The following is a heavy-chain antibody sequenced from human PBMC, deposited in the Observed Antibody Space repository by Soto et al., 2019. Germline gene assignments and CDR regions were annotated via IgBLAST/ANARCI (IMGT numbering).Heavy chain of an antibody. Sequence: QVQLQESGPGLVKPLQTLSLTCTVSGGSISSEGHYWSWIRQPPGKGLEWIGYIYYGGSSYYSPSLRSRLTVSLDTSKNQFSLSLSSVTVADTAVYFCAREVAATTHFDYWGQGMLVTVSS. CDR2: IYYGGSS. D-gene: IGHD5-12*01. J-gene: IGHJ4*02. CDR1: GGSISSEGHY. CDR3: AREVAATTHFDY. V-gene: IGHV4-31*03.